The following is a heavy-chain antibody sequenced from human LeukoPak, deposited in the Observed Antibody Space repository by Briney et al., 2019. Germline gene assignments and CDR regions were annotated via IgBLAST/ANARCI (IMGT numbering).Heavy chain of an antibody. J-gene: IGHJ2*01. V-gene: IGHV4-39*01. CDR1: GGSISSSSYY. D-gene: IGHD5-12*01. Sequence: SETLSLTCTVSGGSISSSSYYWGWIRQPPGKGLEWIGSIYYSGSTYYNPSLKSRVTISVDTSKNQFSLKLSSVTDADTAVYYCAGLVATIHWYFDLWGRGTLVTVSS. CDR2: IYYSGST. CDR3: AGLVATIHWYFDL.